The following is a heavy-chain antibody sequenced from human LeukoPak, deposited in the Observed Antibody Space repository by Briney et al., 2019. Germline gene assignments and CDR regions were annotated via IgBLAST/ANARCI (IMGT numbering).Heavy chain of an antibody. Sequence: ASVKVSCKASGYTLTHYYMHWVRQAPGQGLEWMGWINPNSGGTNYAQKFQGRVTMTRDTSITTAYMELSRLISDDTAVYYCARDTSTVTTPYFDYWGQGTLVTVSS. V-gene: IGHV1-2*02. CDR1: GYTLTHYY. D-gene: IGHD4-17*01. CDR3: ARDTSTVTTPYFDY. J-gene: IGHJ4*02. CDR2: INPNSGGT.